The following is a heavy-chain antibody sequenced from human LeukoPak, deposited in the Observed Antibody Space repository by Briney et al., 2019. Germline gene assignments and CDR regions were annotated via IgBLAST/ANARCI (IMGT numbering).Heavy chain of an antibody. V-gene: IGHV4-34*09. CDR1: GGSFSGYY. CDR2: INHSGST. D-gene: IGHD2-2*01. Sequence: SETLSLTCAVYGGSFSGYYWSWIRQPPGKGLEWIGEINHSGSTNYNPSLKSRVTISVDTSKNQFSLKLSSVTAADTAVYYCARGPIVPAAPEIWGQGTLVTVSS. CDR3: ARGPIVPAAPEI. J-gene: IGHJ4*02.